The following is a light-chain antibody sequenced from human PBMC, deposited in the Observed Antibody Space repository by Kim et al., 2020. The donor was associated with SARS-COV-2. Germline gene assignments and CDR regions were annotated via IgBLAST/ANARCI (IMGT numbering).Light chain of an antibody. Sequence: VSPGQTVSITCTRESLGDKYVCKYQQKPGQSPVVVIYQDWKRPSGLPERFSGSNSGNTATLTISGTQAMDEADYFCQAWDNSRVVFGGGTQLTVL. J-gene: IGLJ2*01. CDR2: QDW. CDR1: SLGDKY. CDR3: QAWDNSRVV. V-gene: IGLV3-1*01.